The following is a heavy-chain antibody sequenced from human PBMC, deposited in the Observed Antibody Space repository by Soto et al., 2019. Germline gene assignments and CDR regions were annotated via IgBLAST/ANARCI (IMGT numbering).Heavy chain of an antibody. V-gene: IGHV3-21*01. D-gene: IGHD3-10*02. CDR3: TRDYVMDV. CDR1: GFAFSSYA. Sequence: GWFLRPSCAAPGFAFSSYALTWVRQAPGKGLEGVSGITGSGSNTFYADPVKGRFNISRDKDKNSLHLQMNSLRAEDTAVYYCTRDYVMDVWGQGTTVTVS. J-gene: IGHJ6*02. CDR2: ITGSGSNT.